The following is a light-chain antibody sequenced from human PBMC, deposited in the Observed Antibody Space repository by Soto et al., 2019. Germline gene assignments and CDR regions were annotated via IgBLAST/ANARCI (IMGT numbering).Light chain of an antibody. CDR3: LQSYSTPPA. Sequence: DIAMTQAPSSLYASVGDRVTITCRASQSISNYLRWYQQKPEKAPKLLMYAASILQNRVPSKFSGSGSGTDYTHIISSMQPEDFATYYYLQSYSTPPAFGQGNKVEIK. CDR1: QSISNY. V-gene: IGKV1-39*01. CDR2: AAS. J-gene: IGKJ1*01.